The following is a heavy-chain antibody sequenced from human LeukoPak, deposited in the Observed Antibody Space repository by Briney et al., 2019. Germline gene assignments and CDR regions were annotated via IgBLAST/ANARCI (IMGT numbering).Heavy chain of an antibody. CDR2: IRSKAYGGTT. Sequence: GGSLRLSCTASVSWVRQAPGKGLEWGGFIRSKAYGGTTEYAASVKGRFTISTDDSKSIAYLQMNSLNTEDTAVYYCTRGNIIVRGPSWDYYFDYWGQGTLVTVSS. D-gene: IGHD3-10*01. CDR1: V. V-gene: IGHV3-49*04. J-gene: IGHJ4*02. CDR3: TRGNIIVRGPSWDYYFDY.